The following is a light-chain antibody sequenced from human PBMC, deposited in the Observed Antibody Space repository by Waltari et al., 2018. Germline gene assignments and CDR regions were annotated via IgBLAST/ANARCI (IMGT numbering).Light chain of an antibody. CDR1: NSDIGGFNY. J-gene: IGLJ2*01. CDR3: CSYTITSTLV. Sequence: QSALTQPASVSGSPGQSITISCTGTNSDIGGFNYLSWYQHHPGQAPTLILYDVTKRPSGVSDRFSGSKSGTTASLTISGLHTDDEAYYYCCSYTITSTLVFGGGTKLTVL. CDR2: DVT. V-gene: IGLV2-14*03.